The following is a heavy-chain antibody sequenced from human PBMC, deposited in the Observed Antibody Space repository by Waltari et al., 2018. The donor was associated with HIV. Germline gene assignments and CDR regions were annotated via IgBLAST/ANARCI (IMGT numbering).Heavy chain of an antibody. Sequence: QVQLVQSGAEVKKPGSSVKVSCKASGGTFNNYAFIWVTQAPGQGLEWMGGIIPIFNTRNYAQKFQGRVTITADESTSTAYMELSSLRSEDTAVYYCARGVYYDILTGPIMGYFDYWGQGTLVTVSS. V-gene: IGHV1-69*01. CDR1: GGTFNNYA. J-gene: IGHJ4*02. CDR3: ARGVYYDILTGPIMGYFDY. D-gene: IGHD3-9*01. CDR2: IIPIFNTR.